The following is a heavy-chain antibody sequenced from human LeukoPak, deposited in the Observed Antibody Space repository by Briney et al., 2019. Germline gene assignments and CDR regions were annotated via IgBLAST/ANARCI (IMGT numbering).Heavy chain of an antibody. Sequence: ASVKVSCKASGYTFTSYYMHWVRQAPGQGLEWMGVINPSGDYTRYAQKLQGRVTLTRDISTNTVYMEMSSLRSEDTAVYYCARAVGATWRAYFDYWGQGTLVTVSS. CDR3: ARAVGATWRAYFDY. CDR2: INPSGDYT. V-gene: IGHV1-46*01. J-gene: IGHJ4*02. D-gene: IGHD1-26*01. CDR1: GYTFTSYY.